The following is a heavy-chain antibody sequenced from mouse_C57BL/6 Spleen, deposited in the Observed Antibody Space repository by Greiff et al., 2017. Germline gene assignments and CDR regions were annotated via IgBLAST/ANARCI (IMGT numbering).Heavy chain of an antibody. Sequence: VQLKESGAELVRPGASVKLSCTASGYTFTDYYINWVKPRPGQGLEWIARIYPGSGNTYYNEKFKGKATLTAEKSSSTAYMQRSSLTSEDSAVYFCASYDGYYRGYWGQGTTLTVSS. CDR1: GYTFTDYY. V-gene: IGHV1-76*01. CDR2: IYPGSGNT. J-gene: IGHJ2*01. CDR3: ASYDGYYRGY. D-gene: IGHD2-3*01.